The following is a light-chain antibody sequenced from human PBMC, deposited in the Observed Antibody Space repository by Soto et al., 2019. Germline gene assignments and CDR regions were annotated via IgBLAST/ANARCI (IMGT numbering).Light chain of an antibody. CDR1: QSISNW. V-gene: IGKV1-5*01. CDR3: QKYNSYS. J-gene: IGKJ1*01. CDR2: HAS. Sequence: DIHITHSPSTLPGSLGDRVAITCRASQSISNWLAWYQQKPGTAPKVLIYHASNLQSGVPSRFSGSGSGTEFTLTISSLKPDDFATYYCQKYNSYSFGQGTKVDIK.